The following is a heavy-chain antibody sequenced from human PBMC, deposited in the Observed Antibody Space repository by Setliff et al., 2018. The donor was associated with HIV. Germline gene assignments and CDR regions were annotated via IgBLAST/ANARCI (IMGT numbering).Heavy chain of an antibody. D-gene: IGHD3-10*01. J-gene: IGHJ4*02. CDR3: ARGLNYYGSGSYLPLGY. CDR1: GGSFNDHY. Sequence: SETLSLTCAVYGGSFNDHYWTWIRQPPGKGLEWIGEIDHSGNIKYHASLKSRVTISKDTSKNQISLKLRSVTAADTAVYYCARGLNYYGSGSYLPLGYWGQGTLVTVPQ. CDR2: IDHSGNI. V-gene: IGHV4-34*01.